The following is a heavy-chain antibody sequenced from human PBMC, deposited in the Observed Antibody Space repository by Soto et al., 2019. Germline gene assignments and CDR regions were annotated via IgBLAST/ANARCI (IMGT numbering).Heavy chain of an antibody. V-gene: IGHV1-3*01. CDR1: GDTFTSCA. D-gene: IGHD1-26*01. CDR3: ARGGSLYWYFDL. J-gene: IGHJ2*01. Sequence: GASVKVSCKASGDTFTSCAMDWVRKTPGQRLEWMGWINAGNGNTKYSQKFQGRVTITRDTSASTAYMELSSLRSEDTAVYYCARGGSLYWYFDLWGRGTLVTVSS. CDR2: INAGNGNT.